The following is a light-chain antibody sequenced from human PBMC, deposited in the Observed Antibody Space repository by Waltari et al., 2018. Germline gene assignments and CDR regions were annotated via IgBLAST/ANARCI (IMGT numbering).Light chain of an antibody. CDR2: EAS. J-gene: IGKJ2*01. CDR3: LHYNRYSYT. V-gene: IGKV1-5*03. Sequence: DTQMTQSPSTLSASVGDRVTITCRASQYISRLLAWYQQKAGKAPELLIYEASTLETGVPSRFSGIGSGTEFTLTISSLQPDDFATYYCLHYNRYSYTFGQGTKLEIK. CDR1: QYISRL.